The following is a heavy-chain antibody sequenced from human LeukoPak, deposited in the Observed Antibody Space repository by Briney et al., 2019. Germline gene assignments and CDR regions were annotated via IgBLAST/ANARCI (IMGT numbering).Heavy chain of an antibody. CDR2: ICYSGST. CDR1: GGSISSYY. J-gene: IGHJ5*02. Sequence: PSETLSLTCTVSGGSISSYYWSWIRQPPGKGLEWIGYICYSGSTNYNPSLKSRVTISVDTSKNQFSLKLSSVTAADTAVYYCARCIGGGYWFDPWGQGTLVTVSS. CDR3: ARCIGGGYWFDP. D-gene: IGHD3-16*01. V-gene: IGHV4-59*01.